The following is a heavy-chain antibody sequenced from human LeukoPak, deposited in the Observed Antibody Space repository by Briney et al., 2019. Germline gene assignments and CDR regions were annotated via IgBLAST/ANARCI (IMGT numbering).Heavy chain of an antibody. J-gene: IGHJ4*02. D-gene: IGHD6-6*01. CDR3: AREGQQLVPPFDY. Sequence: SETLSLTCTVSGGSISSTSYYWGWIRQPPGKGLEWIGNVYWSGIAYYSPSLRSRVSISVDTSKNQFSLKLSSVIAADTAVYYCAREGQQLVPPFDYWGQGNLVTVS. CDR2: VYWSGIA. CDR1: GGSISSTSYY. V-gene: IGHV4-39*02.